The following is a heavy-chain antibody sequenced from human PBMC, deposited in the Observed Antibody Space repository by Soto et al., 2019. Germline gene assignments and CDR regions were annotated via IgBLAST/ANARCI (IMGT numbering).Heavy chain of an antibody. J-gene: IGHJ4*02. CDR1: GDSISSGVW. D-gene: IGHD6-13*01. V-gene: IGHV4-4*02. Sequence: PSETLSLTCAVSGDSISSGVWWTGVRQPPGKGLEWIGEVFHTGNTNYNPSLKSRVTMSVDKSTNEFSLKVTSVTAADTAIYYCARKAWVRFDYWGQGALVTAPQ. CDR2: VFHTGNT. CDR3: ARKAWVRFDY.